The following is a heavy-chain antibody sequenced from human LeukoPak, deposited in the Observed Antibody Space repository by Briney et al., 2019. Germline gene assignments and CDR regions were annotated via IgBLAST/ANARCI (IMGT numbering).Heavy chain of an antibody. CDR2: INPNSGGT. V-gene: IGHV1-2*02. D-gene: IGHD6-13*01. Sequence: ASVEVSCKASGYTFTGYYMHWVRQAPGQGLEWMGWINPNSGGTNYAQKFQGRVTMTRDTSISTAYMELSRLRSDDTAVYYCARESTGYSSSWADYWGQGTLVTVS. J-gene: IGHJ4*02. CDR3: ARESTGYSSSWADY. CDR1: GYTFTGYY.